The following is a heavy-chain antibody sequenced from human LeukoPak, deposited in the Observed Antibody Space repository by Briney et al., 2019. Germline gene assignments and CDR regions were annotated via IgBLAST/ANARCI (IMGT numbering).Heavy chain of an antibody. Sequence: QPGGSLRLSCAASGFTFSSYSMNWVRQAPGKGLEWVSYISSSSSTIYYADSVKGRFTISRDNAKNSLYLQMNSLRAGDTAVYYCARIGSTMVRGAFDYWGQGTLVTVSS. CDR1: GFTFSSYS. CDR2: ISSSSSTI. CDR3: ARIGSTMVRGAFDY. D-gene: IGHD3-10*01. J-gene: IGHJ4*02. V-gene: IGHV3-48*01.